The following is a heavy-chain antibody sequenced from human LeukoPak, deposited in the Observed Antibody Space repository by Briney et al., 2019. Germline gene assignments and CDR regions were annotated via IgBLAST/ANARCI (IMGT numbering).Heavy chain of an antibody. V-gene: IGHV3-7*04. J-gene: IGHJ4*02. D-gene: IGHD6-13*01. CDR3: ARGSSWYYFDY. CDR2: IKQDGSEK. Sequence: GGSLRLSCAASGCTFSSYWMSWVRQAPGKGLEWVANIKQDGSEKYYVDSVKGRFTISRDNAKNSLYLQMNSLRAEDTAVYYCARGSSWYYFDYWGQGTLVTVSS. CDR1: GCTFSSYW.